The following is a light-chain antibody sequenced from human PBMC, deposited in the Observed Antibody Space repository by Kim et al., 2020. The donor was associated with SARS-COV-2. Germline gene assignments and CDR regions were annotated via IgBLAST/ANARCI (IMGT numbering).Light chain of an antibody. CDR1: SSDVGGYNY. V-gene: IGLV2-14*01. CDR2: DVS. CDR3: SSYTSSSIWV. Sequence: QSVLTQPASVSGSPGQSITISCTGTSSDVGGYNYVSWYQQHPGKAPKLMIYDVSKRPSGVSNRFSGSKSGNTASLTISGLQAEDEADYYCSSYTSSSIWVFGGGTQLTVL. J-gene: IGLJ3*02.